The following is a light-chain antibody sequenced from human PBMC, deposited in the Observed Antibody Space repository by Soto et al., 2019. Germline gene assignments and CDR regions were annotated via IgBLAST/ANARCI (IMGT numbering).Light chain of an antibody. CDR3: QQYCVNPWT. J-gene: IGKJ1*01. CDR1: QSISSW. V-gene: IGKV1-5*03. Sequence: DIQMTQSPSTLSASVGDRVTIACRASQSISSWLAWYQQKPGKAPNLLIYQASSLESGVPSRFSGSGSGTEFTLTISSLQPDDFATYYCQQYCVNPWTFGQGTQGGYQ. CDR2: QAS.